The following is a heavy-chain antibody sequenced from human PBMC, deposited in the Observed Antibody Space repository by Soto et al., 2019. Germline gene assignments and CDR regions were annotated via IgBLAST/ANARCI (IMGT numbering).Heavy chain of an antibody. J-gene: IGHJ3*01. CDR2: IVIGSGNT. V-gene: IGHV1-58*01. Sequence: QMHLVQSGPEVKNPGTSVTVSCKASGFTLTKSSVQWVRQARGQPLELIGWIVIGSGNTNFPQKFKAGVTLTRDMSTVTIYMEVRRLRPEDTSVYYCAADSEGGSDFDALDVWEQGTMVTISS. CDR3: AADSEGGSDFDALDV. D-gene: IGHD3-10*01. CDR1: GFTLTKSS.